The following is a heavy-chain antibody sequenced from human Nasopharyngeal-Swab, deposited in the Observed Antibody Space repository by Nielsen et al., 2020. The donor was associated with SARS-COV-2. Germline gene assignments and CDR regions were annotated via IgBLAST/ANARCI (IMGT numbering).Heavy chain of an antibody. J-gene: IGHJ1*01. CDR3: AREKSYCSSTSCRSKYFQH. CDR2: INHSGST. Sequence: WIRQPPGKGLEWIGEINHSGSTNYSPSLKSRVTISVDTSKNQFSLKLSSVTAADTAVYYCAREKSYCSSTSCRSKYFQHWGQGTLVTVSS. D-gene: IGHD2-2*01. V-gene: IGHV4-34*01.